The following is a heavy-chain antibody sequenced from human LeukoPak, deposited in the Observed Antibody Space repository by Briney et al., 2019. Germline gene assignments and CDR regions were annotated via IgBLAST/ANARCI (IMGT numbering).Heavy chain of an antibody. V-gene: IGHV1-2*02. D-gene: IGHD6-13*01. CDR1: GYTFTGYY. CDR3: ARHLWARDIAAADPGDWFDP. Sequence: GASVKVSCKASGYTFTGYYMHWVRQAPGQGLEWMGWINPNSGGTNYAQKFQGRVTMTRDTSISTAYMELSRLRSDDTAVYYCARHLWARDIAAADPGDWFDPWGQGTLVTVSS. J-gene: IGHJ5*02. CDR2: INPNSGGT.